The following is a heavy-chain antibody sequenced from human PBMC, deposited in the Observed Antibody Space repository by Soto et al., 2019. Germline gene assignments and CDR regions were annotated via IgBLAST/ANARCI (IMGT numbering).Heavy chain of an antibody. CDR3: ASRDSSSWSIDY. CDR1: GGSISNYY. J-gene: IGHJ4*02. CDR2: MSYRGTT. V-gene: IGHV4-59*08. D-gene: IGHD6-13*01. Sequence: QVHLQESGPGLVKPSETLSLTCTVSGGSISNYYWSWIRQPPGKGLEWIGFMSYRGTTNYNPSLKTRVTISVHTSKNQFSLKLSSVPAAGTAGYYCASRDSSSWSIDYWGQGTLVTVSS.